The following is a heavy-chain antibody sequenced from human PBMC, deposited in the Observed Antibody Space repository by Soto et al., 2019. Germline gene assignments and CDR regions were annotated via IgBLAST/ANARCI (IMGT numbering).Heavy chain of an antibody. J-gene: IGHJ5*02. D-gene: IGHD6-13*01. Sequence: QMTLRESGPTLVKPTQTLTLTCTFSGFSLSSSGVGVGWIRQPPGEALEWLAFIYWDDDKRYSPSLKSRLTITKDTSKTQVVLTMTNMDPVDTATYYCAHRPIVAAGMRGFGWFDPWGQGTLVTVSS. CDR3: AHRPIVAAGMRGFGWFDP. V-gene: IGHV2-5*02. CDR2: IYWDDDK. CDR1: GFSLSSSGVG.